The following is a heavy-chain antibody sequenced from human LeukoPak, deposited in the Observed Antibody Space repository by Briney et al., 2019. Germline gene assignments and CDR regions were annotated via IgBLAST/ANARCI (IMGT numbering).Heavy chain of an antibody. V-gene: IGHV1-2*02. CDR1: GYTFTGYY. Sequence: ASVKLSCKASGYTFTGYYMHWVRQAPGQGLEWMGWINPISGGTNYARKFQGRVTMTRDTSISTAYMELSRLRSDDTAVYYCARDRHDYGDYLGGRDAFDIWGQGTMVTVSS. D-gene: IGHD4-17*01. CDR2: INPISGGT. J-gene: IGHJ3*02. CDR3: ARDRHDYGDYLGGRDAFDI.